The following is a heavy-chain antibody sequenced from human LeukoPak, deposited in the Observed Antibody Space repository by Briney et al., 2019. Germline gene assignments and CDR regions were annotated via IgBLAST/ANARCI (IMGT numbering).Heavy chain of an antibody. CDR2: IYYSGST. Sequence: SETLSHTCTVSGGSISSYYWSWIRQPPGKGLEWIGYIYYSGSTNYNPSLKSRVTISVDTSKNQFSLKLSSVTAADTAVYYCARFIDEIDNWFDPWGQGTLVTVSS. CDR3: ARFIDEIDNWFDP. CDR1: GGSISSYY. V-gene: IGHV4-59*01. J-gene: IGHJ5*02. D-gene: IGHD3-16*02.